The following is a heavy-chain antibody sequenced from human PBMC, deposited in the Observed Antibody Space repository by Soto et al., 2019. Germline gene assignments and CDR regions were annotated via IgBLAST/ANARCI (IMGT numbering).Heavy chain of an antibody. Sequence: QVQLQESGPGLVKPSQTLSLTCTVSGGSISSGDYYWSWIRQPPGKGLEWIGYIYYSGSTYYNPSLKGRVTISVDTSKNQFSLKLSSVTAADTAVYYCARVGGYSGYDYYYFDYWGQGTLVTVSS. J-gene: IGHJ4*02. CDR2: IYYSGST. CDR1: GGSISSGDYY. CDR3: ARVGGYSGYDYYYFDY. D-gene: IGHD5-12*01. V-gene: IGHV4-30-4*01.